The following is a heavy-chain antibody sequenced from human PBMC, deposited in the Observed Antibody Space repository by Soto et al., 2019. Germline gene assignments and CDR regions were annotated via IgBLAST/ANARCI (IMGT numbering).Heavy chain of an antibody. CDR2: IYYSGST. J-gene: IGHJ3*02. Sequence: SETLSLTCTVSGGSISSSSYYWDWIRQPPGKGLEWIGSIYYSGSTYYNPSLKSRVTISVDTSKNQFSLKLSSVTAADTAVYYCARTYYYDSSGPNDAFDIWGQGTMVTVSS. D-gene: IGHD3-22*01. CDR1: GGSISSSSYY. CDR3: ARTYYYDSSGPNDAFDI. V-gene: IGHV4-39*01.